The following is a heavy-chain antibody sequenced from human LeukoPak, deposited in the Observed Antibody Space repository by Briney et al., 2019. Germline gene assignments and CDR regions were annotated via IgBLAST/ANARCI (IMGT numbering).Heavy chain of an antibody. V-gene: IGHV3-30*02. CDR2: IRYDGSNK. CDR1: GFTFSSYG. D-gene: IGHD2-15*01. J-gene: IGHJ4*02. CDR3: AKDAVIAATPWEYYFDY. Sequence: GGSLRLSCAASGFTFSSYGMHWVRQAPGKGLEWVAFIRYDGSNKKYADSVKGRFTISRDHSKSTLYLQMNSLRAEDTAVYYCAKDAVIAATPWEYYFDYWVQGNLVTVSS.